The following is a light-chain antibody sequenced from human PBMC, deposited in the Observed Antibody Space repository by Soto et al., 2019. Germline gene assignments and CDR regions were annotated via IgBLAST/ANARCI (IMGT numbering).Light chain of an antibody. Sequence: EIVLTQSPGTLSLSPGERATLSCRASQSVSSSYLAWYQQKPGQAPRLLIYGASTRATGIPARFSGSGSGTEFTLTISSLEPDDFAVYYCQQRADWPITFGQGTRLE. J-gene: IGKJ5*01. CDR2: GAS. CDR1: QSVSSSY. CDR3: QQRADWPIT. V-gene: IGKV3D-20*02.